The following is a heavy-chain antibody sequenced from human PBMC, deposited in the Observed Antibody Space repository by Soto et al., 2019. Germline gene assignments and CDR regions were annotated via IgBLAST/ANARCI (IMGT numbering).Heavy chain of an antibody. CDR3: ARDWYVDGADDAFDI. V-gene: IGHV3-9*01. Sequence: EVQLVESGGGLVQPGRSLRLSCAASGFTFDDYAMHWVRQAPGKGLEWVSGISWNSGSIGYADSVKGRFTISRDNAKNSLYLQMNSLRAEDTAVYYCARDWYVDGADDAFDIWGQGTMVTVSS. CDR1: GFTFDDYA. CDR2: ISWNSGSI. J-gene: IGHJ3*02. D-gene: IGHD6-13*01.